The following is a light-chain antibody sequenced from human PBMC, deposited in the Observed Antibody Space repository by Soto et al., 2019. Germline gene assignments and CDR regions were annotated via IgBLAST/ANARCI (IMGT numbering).Light chain of an antibody. J-gene: IGLJ2*01. CDR3: AAWDGSLNALV. Sequence: QLVLTQPPSASGTPGQRVTISCSGSSSNIGHNPVNWYQQLPGTAPKLLIYSNNQRPSGVPDRFSGSKSGTSGSLAISGLQSEDEADYYCAAWDGSLNALVFGGGTKVTVL. CDR1: SSNIGHNP. CDR2: SNN. V-gene: IGLV1-44*01.